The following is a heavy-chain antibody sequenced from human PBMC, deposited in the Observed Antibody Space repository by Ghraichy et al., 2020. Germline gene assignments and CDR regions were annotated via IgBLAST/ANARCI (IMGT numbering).Heavy chain of an antibody. J-gene: IGHJ4*02. Sequence: GGSLRLSCAASGFTFISYAMHWVRQAPGKGLEWVAVISYDGSNKYYADSVKGRFTISRDNSKNTLYLQMNSLRAEDTAVYYCARRVVVAATKPIDYWGQGTLVTVSS. D-gene: IGHD2-15*01. CDR3: ARRVVVAATKPIDY. CDR2: ISYDGSNK. CDR1: GFTFISYA. V-gene: IGHV3-30*04.